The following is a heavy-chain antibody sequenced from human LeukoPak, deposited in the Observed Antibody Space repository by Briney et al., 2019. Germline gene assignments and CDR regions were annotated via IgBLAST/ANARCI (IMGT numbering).Heavy chain of an antibody. Sequence: PGGSLGLSCAASGFTFSSYSMNWVRQAPGKGLEWVSYISSSSSTIYYADSVKGRFTISRDNSKNTLYLQMNSLRAEDTAVYYCARDDSGSYGTGSDYWGQGTLVTVSS. V-gene: IGHV3-48*01. D-gene: IGHD1-26*01. CDR1: GFTFSSYS. J-gene: IGHJ4*02. CDR2: ISSSSSTI. CDR3: ARDDSGSYGTGSDY.